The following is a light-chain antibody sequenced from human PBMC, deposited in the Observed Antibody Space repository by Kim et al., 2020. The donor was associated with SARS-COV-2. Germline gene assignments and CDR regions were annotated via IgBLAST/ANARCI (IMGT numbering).Light chain of an antibody. Sequence: GQSLTISCTGTRSDIGGYNSVSWYQQHQGKAPKLMIYDVSKRPSGVSNRFSGSKSGNTASLTISGLQAEDEADYYCSSYTSSSTLVFGGGTQLTVL. CDR1: RSDIGGYNS. CDR2: DVS. V-gene: IGLV2-14*03. CDR3: SSYTSSSTLV. J-gene: IGLJ2*01.